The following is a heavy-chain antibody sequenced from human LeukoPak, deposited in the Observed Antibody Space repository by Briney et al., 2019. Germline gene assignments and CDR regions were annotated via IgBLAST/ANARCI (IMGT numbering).Heavy chain of an antibody. CDR2: INPKSGGT. CDR3: ARDPPPIRYYYDSSGYYNGY. Sequence: ASVKLSCKASGYTFTGYYMHWVRQAPGQGLEWMGRINPKSGGTNYAQKFQGRVTMTRDTSISTAYMELSRLRSDDTAVYYCARDPPPIRYYYDSSGYYNGYWGQGTLVTVSS. V-gene: IGHV1-2*02. D-gene: IGHD3-22*01. J-gene: IGHJ4*02. CDR1: GYTFTGYY.